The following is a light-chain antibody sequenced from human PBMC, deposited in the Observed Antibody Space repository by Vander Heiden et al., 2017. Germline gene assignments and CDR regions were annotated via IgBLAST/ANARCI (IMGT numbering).Light chain of an antibody. CDR2: GAS. CDR3: QQYGGSSWA. V-gene: IGKV3-20*01. CDR1: QSVSSNY. J-gene: IGKJ1*01. Sequence: EIVLTQSPGTLSLSPGERATLSCRTSQSVSSNYLAWYQQTPGQAPRLVIYGASSRATGIPDRFSGSGSGTDFTLTISRLEPEDFAVYYCQQYGGSSWAFGQGTKVEIK.